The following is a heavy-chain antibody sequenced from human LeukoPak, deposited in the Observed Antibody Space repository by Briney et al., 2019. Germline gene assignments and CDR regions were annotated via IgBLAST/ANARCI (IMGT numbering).Heavy chain of an antibody. V-gene: IGHV4-34*01. D-gene: IGHD5-18*01. J-gene: IGHJ5*02. Sequence: SETVSLTCAVYGGAFSGYYWSWIRQPPGKGLEWIGEINHSGSTNYNPSLKSRVTISVDTSKNQFSLKLGSVTAADTAVYYCANARGYSYGYSWFDPWGQGTLVTVSS. CDR2: INHSGST. CDR3: ANARGYSYGYSWFDP. CDR1: GGAFSGYY.